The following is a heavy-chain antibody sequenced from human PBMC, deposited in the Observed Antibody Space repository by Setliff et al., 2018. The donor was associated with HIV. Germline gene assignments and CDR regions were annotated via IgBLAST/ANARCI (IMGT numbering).Heavy chain of an antibody. CDR3: ARDSRWTTGDYYYYNYMDV. D-gene: IGHD1-1*01. V-gene: IGHV1-2*06. CDR2: INPNSGGT. J-gene: IGHJ6*03. CDR1: GYSFTGYH. Sequence: ASVKVSCKASGYSFTGYHVHWVRQAPGQGLEWMGRINPNSGGTNYAQKFQGRATMTRDTSISTAYMELSRLTSDDTAVYFCARDSRWTTGDYYYYNYMDVWGKGTTVTVSS.